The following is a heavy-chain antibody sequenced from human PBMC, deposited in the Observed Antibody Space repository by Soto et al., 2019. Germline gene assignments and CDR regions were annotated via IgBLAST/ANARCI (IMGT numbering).Heavy chain of an antibody. Sequence: EVQLLESGGGLVQPGGSLRLSCAASGFTFSIYAMSWVRQAPGKGLEWVSVISGSGDNTYYADPVKGRFTISRDNSKNTLYLQMNSLRAEETAVYYCAKDSGIPRGTLMPNWFDPLGQGTLVTVSS. CDR2: ISGSGDNT. D-gene: IGHD1-1*01. CDR3: AKDSGIPRGTLMPNWFDP. V-gene: IGHV3-23*01. J-gene: IGHJ5*02. CDR1: GFTFSIYA.